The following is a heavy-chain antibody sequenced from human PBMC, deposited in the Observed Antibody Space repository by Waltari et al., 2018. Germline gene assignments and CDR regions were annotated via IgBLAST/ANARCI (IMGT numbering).Heavy chain of an antibody. CDR3: AKGIVATIRSYYFDY. Sequence: EVQLLESGGGLVQPGGSLRLSCAASGFTFSSYAMSWVRQAPGKGLGWVSAISGSGGSTDYADSVKGRFTISRDNSKNTLYLQMNSLRAEDTAVYYCAKGIVATIRSYYFDYWGQGTLVTVSS. CDR2: ISGSGGST. J-gene: IGHJ4*02. V-gene: IGHV3-23*01. CDR1: GFTFSSYA. D-gene: IGHD5-12*01.